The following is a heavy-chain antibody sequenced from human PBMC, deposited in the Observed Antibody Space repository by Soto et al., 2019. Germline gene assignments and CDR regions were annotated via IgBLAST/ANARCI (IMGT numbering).Heavy chain of an antibody. Sequence: QVQLVQSGAEVKKPGASVKVSCKASGYTFTSYGISWVRQAPGQGLEWMGWISAYNGNTNYAQKLQGRVTMTPDTSTSTAYMELRSLRSDDTAVYYCARYDILTGPSNPSDYWGQGTLVTVSS. D-gene: IGHD3-9*01. CDR1: GYTFTSYG. V-gene: IGHV1-18*01. CDR3: ARYDILTGPSNPSDY. CDR2: ISAYNGNT. J-gene: IGHJ4*02.